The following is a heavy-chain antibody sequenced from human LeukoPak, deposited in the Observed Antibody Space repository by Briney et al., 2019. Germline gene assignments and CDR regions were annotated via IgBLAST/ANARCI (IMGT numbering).Heavy chain of an antibody. V-gene: IGHV4-34*01. J-gene: IGHJ3*02. Sequence: SETLSLTCAVYGGSFSGYYWSWIRQPPGKGLEWIGEINHSGSTNYNPSLKSRVTISVDTSKNQFSLKLSSVTAADTAVYYCARVGYSYGWVYAFDIWGQGTMVTVSS. CDR1: GGSFSGYY. CDR2: INHSGST. D-gene: IGHD5-18*01. CDR3: ARVGYSYGWVYAFDI.